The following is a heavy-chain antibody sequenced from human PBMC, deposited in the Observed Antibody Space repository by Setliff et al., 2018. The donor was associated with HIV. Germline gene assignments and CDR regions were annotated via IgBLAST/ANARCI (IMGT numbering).Heavy chain of an antibody. CDR2: ITHDGSSK. Sequence: GGSLRLSCAASGFTFSSYTMHWVRQAPGKGLEWVAVITHDGSSKYYADSVKGRFTISRDNSKNTLYLQMNSPRADDAAVYYCARDSSTKEMATIWVNFDYWGQGTLVTVSS. V-gene: IGHV3-30*01. CDR3: ARDSSTKEMATIWVNFDY. D-gene: IGHD5-12*01. J-gene: IGHJ4*02. CDR1: GFTFSSYT.